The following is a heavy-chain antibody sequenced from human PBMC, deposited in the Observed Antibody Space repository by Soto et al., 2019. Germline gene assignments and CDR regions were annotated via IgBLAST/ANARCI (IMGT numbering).Heavy chain of an antibody. CDR2: IIPIFGTA. D-gene: IGHD6-13*01. CDR1: GGTFSSYA. V-gene: IGHV1-69*13. Sequence: SVKVSCKASGGTFSSYAISWVRQAPGQGLEWMGGIIPIFGTANYAQKFQGRVTITADESTSTAYMELSSLRSEDTAVYYCARSYSSSVYGQGPPIYGMDVWGQGTTVTVSS. CDR3: ARSYSSSVYGQGPPIYGMDV. J-gene: IGHJ6*02.